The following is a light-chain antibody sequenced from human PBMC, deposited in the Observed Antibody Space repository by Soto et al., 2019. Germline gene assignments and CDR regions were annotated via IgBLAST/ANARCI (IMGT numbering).Light chain of an antibody. Sequence: IQMTQYPSTLSASVGDRVIITCRASQSISSWLAWYQQKPGNAPKLLIYHASTLESGVPSRFSGSGSGTEFTLTISSLQPDDFATYYCQQYNSYSFGQGTKVDI. J-gene: IGKJ1*01. V-gene: IGKV1-5*01. CDR2: HAS. CDR1: QSISSW. CDR3: QQYNSYS.